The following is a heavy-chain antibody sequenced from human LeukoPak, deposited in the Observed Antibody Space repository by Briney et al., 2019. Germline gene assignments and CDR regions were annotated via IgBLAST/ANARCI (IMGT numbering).Heavy chain of an antibody. D-gene: IGHD6-13*01. CDR1: GFTFSSYG. V-gene: IGHV3-30*03. J-gene: IGHJ4*02. CDR3: AREASIAAAGTLDY. CDR2: ISYDGSNK. Sequence: GGSLRLSCAAPGFTFSSYGMHWVRQAPGKGLEWVAVISYDGSNKYYADSVKGRFTISRDNSKNTLYLQMNSLRAEDTAVYYCAREASIAAAGTLDYWGQGTLVTVCS.